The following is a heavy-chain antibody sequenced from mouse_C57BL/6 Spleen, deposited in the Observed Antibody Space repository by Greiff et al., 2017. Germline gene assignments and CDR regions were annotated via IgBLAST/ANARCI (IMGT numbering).Heavy chain of an antibody. D-gene: IGHD2-1*01. CDR1: GFNIKDDY. CDR2: IDPENGDT. V-gene: IGHV14-4*01. CDR3: TTGTMVTTSYAY. Sequence: EVQVVESGAELVRPGASVKLSCTASGFNIKDDYMHWVKQRPEQGLEWIGWIDPENGDTEYASKFQGKATITADTSSNTAYLQLSSLTSEDTAVYYCTTGTMVTTSYAYWGQGTLVTVSA. J-gene: IGHJ3*01.